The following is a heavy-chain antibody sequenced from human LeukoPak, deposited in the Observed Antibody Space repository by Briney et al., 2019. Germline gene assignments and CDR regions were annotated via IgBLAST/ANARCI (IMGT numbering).Heavy chain of an antibody. V-gene: IGHV3-7*01. CDR2: IKQDGSEK. J-gene: IGHJ5*02. CDR1: GFTLSSYW. D-gene: IGHD1-20*01. Sequence: GGSLRLSCAASGFTLSSYWMSWVRQAPGKGLEWVTNIKQDGSEKYYVDSVKGRFTISRDNAKNSLYLQMNSLRAEDTAVYYCASLGITGTHDNWFDPWGHGTLVTVSS. CDR3: ASLGITGTHDNWFDP.